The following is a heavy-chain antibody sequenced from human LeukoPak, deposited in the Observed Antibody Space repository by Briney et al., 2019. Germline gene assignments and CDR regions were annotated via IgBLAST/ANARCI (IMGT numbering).Heavy chain of an antibody. J-gene: IGHJ6*03. CDR2: IYTSGST. D-gene: IGHD4-17*01. CDR1: GGSISSYY. Sequence: SETLSLTCTVSGGSISSYYWSWIRQPAGKGLEWIGRIYTSGSTNYNPSLKSRVTMSVDTSENQFSLKLSSVTAADTAVYYCASISTTNYYYMDVWGKGTTVTVSS. CDR3: ASISTTNYYYMDV. V-gene: IGHV4-4*07.